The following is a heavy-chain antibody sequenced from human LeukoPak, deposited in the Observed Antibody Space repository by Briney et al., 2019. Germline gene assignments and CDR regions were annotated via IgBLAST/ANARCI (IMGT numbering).Heavy chain of an antibody. D-gene: IGHD5-24*01. CDR2: IYYSGST. V-gene: IGHV4-59*01. CDR3: ARDRDGYNYFDP. CDR1: GGSISSYY. J-gene: IGHJ5*02. Sequence: PSETLSLTCTVSGGSISSYYWSWIRQPPGKGLEWIGYIYYSGSTNYNPSLKSRVTISGDTSKNQVSLKLSSVTAADTAVYYCARDRDGYNYFDPWGQGTLVTVSS.